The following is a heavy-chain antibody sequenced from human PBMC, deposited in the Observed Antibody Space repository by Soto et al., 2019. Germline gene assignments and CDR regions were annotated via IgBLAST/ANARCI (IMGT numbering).Heavy chain of an antibody. CDR3: TSNAAAKVGTLSY. CDR1: GFTFNNAR. V-gene: IGHV3-15*02. Sequence: EVQLVESGGALVEPGGSLRLSCAGSGFTFNNARMSWVRQAPGKGLDWVGRIDGGKTDFAAPVEGRFTFSRDDSRNTLFLQMNSLKTEDTGVYYCTSNAAAKVGTLSYSGQGTLVTVSS. CDR2: IDGGKT. J-gene: IGHJ4*02. D-gene: IGHD1-26*01.